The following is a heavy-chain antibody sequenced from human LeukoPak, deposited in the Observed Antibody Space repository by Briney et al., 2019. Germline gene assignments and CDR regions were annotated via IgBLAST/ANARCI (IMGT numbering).Heavy chain of an antibody. J-gene: IGHJ5*02. D-gene: IGHD6-13*01. Sequence: GASVKVSCKASGGTFSSYAISWVRQAPGQGLEWMGRIIPIFGTANYAQKFQGRVTITADESTSTAYMELSSLRSEDTAVYYCARDPEPPSSSGPPYNWFDPWGQGTLVTVSS. CDR3: ARDPEPPSSSGPPYNWFDP. CDR2: IIPIFGTA. CDR1: GGTFSSYA. V-gene: IGHV1-69*15.